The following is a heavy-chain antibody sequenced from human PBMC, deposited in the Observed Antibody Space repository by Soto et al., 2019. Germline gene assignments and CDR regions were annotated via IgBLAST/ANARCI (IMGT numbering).Heavy chain of an antibody. J-gene: IGHJ6*02. V-gene: IGHV1-69*08. CDR2: IIPILGIA. CDR3: ARDPHCSGGSCYSRSYYYGMDV. D-gene: IGHD2-15*01. CDR1: GGTFSSYT. Sequence: QVQLVQSGAEVKKPGSSVKVSCKASGGTFSSYTISWVRQAPGQGLEWMGRIIPILGIANYAQKFQGRVTITADKSTSTAYMELSSLRSEDTAVYYCARDPHCSGGSCYSRSYYYGMDVWGQGTTVTVSS.